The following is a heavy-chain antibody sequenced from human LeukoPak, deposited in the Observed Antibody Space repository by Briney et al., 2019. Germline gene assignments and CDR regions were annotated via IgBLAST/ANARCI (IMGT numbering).Heavy chain of an antibody. J-gene: IGHJ5*02. D-gene: IGHD6-13*01. CDR1: GYTFSDYS. CDR3: ARFSLAAAAGFDP. Sequence: ASVKVSCKPSGYTFSDYSITWVRQAPGQGLEWMRWVSAYDGNTRFSLKLQGRLTMTTDTSTSTAYMELRSLRSDDTAVYYCARFSLAAAAGFDPWGQGTLVTVSS. CDR2: VSAYDGNT. V-gene: IGHV1-18*01.